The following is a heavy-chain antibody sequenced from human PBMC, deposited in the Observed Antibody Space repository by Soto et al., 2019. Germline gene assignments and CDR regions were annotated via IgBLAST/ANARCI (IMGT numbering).Heavy chain of an antibody. CDR1: GFTFSSFA. V-gene: IGHV3-30*03. D-gene: IGHD2-2*01. CDR2: VSYDGGTK. Sequence: PGGSLRLSCAASGFTFSSFAMHWVRQAPGKGLEWVAIVSYDGGTKYYADSVKGRFTISRDNTKNSLYLQMNSLRAEDTAIYYCAREVVVSRGASYFGYWGPGTLVTVSS. CDR3: AREVVVSRGASYFGY. J-gene: IGHJ4*02.